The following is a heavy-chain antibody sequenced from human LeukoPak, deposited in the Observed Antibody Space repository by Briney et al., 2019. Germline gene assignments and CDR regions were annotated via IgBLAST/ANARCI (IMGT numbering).Heavy chain of an antibody. CDR1: GGSISSYY. Sequence: PSETLSLTCTVSGGSISSYYWSWIRQPPGKGLEWIGYIYYSGSTNYDPSLKSRVTISVDTSKNQFSLKLSSVTAADTAVYYCAKLDSGYDPPIDYWGQGTLVTVSS. J-gene: IGHJ4*02. D-gene: IGHD5-12*01. CDR3: AKLDSGYDPPIDY. CDR2: IYYSGST. V-gene: IGHV4-59*08.